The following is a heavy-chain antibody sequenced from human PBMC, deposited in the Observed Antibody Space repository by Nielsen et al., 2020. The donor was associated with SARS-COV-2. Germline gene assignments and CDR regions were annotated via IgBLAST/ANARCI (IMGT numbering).Heavy chain of an antibody. D-gene: IGHD6-13*01. V-gene: IGHV6-1*01. CDR1: GDSVSSNSVA. Sequence: SETLSLTCVISGDSVSSNSVAWNWIRQSPSRGLEWLGRIYYRSKWYNDYAVSVKSRITINPDTSKNQFSLQLNSVTPEDTAVYYCAREISAAGDFDYWGQGTLVTVSS. J-gene: IGHJ4*02. CDR2: IYYRSKWYN. CDR3: AREISAAGDFDY.